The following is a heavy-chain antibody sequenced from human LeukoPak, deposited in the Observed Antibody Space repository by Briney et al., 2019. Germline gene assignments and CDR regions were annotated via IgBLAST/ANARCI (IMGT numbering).Heavy chain of an antibody. CDR3: ARDIRDARYCSGGSCYSVFDY. D-gene: IGHD2-15*01. J-gene: IGHJ4*02. V-gene: IGHV1-18*01. CDR1: GYTFTSYG. CDR2: ISAYNGNT. Sequence: ASVKVSCKASGYTFTSYGISWVRQAPGQGLEWMGWISAYNGNTNYAQKLQGRVTMTTDTSTSTAYMELRSLRSDDTAVYYCARDIRDARYCSGGSCYSVFDYWGQGTLVTVSS.